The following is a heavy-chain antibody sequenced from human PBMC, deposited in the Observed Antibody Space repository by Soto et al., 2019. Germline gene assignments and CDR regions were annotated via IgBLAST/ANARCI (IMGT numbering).Heavy chain of an antibody. CDR1: GGTFSRYA. CDR2: IIPIFGTA. CDR3: ARLRLHAKALGPRYYDGMDV. V-gene: IGHV1-69*13. D-gene: IGHD4-4*01. J-gene: IGHJ6*02. Sequence: SVKVSCNSSGGTFSRYAITLVRQAPGQGLEWMGGIIPIFGTANYSHKFQGRVTVTSDESTSTAYMELSSLRSEDTAVYYCARLRLHAKALGPRYYDGMDVWGQGTTVTVSS.